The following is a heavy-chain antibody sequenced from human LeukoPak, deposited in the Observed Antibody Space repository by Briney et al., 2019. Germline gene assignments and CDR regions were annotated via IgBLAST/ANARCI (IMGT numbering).Heavy chain of an antibody. V-gene: IGHV1-69*05. CDR2: IIPIFGTA. CDR3: ARRPGWDSSGYYDY. CDR1: GGTFSSYA. Sequence: SVKVSCKASGGTFSSYAISWVRQAPGQGLEWMGRIIPIFGTANYAQKFQGRVTITTDESTSTAYMELSSLRSGDTAVYYCARRPGWDSSGYYDYWGQGTLVTVSS. J-gene: IGHJ4*02. D-gene: IGHD3-22*01.